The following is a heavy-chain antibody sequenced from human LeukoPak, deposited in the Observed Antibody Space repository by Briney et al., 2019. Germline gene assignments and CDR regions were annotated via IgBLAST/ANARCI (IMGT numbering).Heavy chain of an antibody. CDR3: AKDLDIVVVPAAIHY. CDR2: ISSSGSTK. Sequence: PGGSLRLSCVASGVTFSSYSMNWVRQAPGKGLEWVSYISSSGSTKNYADSVMGRFAVSRDNAENTLYLQMNSLRAEDTAVYYCAKDLDIVVVPAAIHYWGQGTLVTVSS. D-gene: IGHD2-2*03. J-gene: IGHJ4*02. CDR1: GVTFSSYS. V-gene: IGHV3-48*01.